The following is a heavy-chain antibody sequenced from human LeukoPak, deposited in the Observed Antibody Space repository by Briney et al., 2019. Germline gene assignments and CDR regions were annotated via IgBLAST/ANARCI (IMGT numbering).Heavy chain of an antibody. V-gene: IGHV1-69*04. CDR3: ARPTSLFYYSLDY. D-gene: IGHD2-15*01. J-gene: IGHJ4*02. CDR1: GGTFSSYA. CDR2: IIPILGIT. Sequence: GASVTVSFTASGGTFSSYAVSWVRQAPGQGLEWMGRIIPILGITHYAQKFQDRVSITADKSTSTAYMELSSLRSEDTAVYFCARPTSLFYYSLDYWGQGTLVTVSS.